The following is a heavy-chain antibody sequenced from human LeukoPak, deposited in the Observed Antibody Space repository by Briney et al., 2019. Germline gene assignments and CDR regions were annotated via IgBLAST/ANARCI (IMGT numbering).Heavy chain of an antibody. V-gene: IGHV3-21*01. D-gene: IGHD4-17*01. J-gene: IGHJ3*02. CDR1: GFTFSSYT. Sequence: GGSLRLSCAASGFTFSSYTMNWVRQAPGKGLEWVSSISGNSIYIYYTDSVKGRFTISRDNAKNSLYLQMNSLRAEDTAVYYCARGPYGDYEGGAFDIWGQGTMVTVSS. CDR3: ARGPYGDYEGGAFDI. CDR2: ISGNSIYI.